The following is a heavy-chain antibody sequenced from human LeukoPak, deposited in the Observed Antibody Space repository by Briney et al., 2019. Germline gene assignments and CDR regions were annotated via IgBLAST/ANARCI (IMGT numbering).Heavy chain of an antibody. CDR2: IKSKTDGGTT. CDR1: GFTFTRYT. CDR3: TLRGGTTVTTPFNYYYYYMDV. V-gene: IGHV3-15*01. D-gene: IGHD4-17*01. J-gene: IGHJ6*03. Sequence: PGGSLRLSCAASGFTFTRYTMHWVRQAPGKGLEWVGRIKSKTDGGTTDYAAPVKGRFTISRDDSKNTLYLQMNSLKTEDTAVYYCTLRGGTTVTTPFNYYYYYMDVWGKGTTVTVSS.